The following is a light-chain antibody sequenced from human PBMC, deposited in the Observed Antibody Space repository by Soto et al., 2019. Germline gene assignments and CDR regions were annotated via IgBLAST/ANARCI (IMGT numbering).Light chain of an antibody. Sequence: QSVLTQPASVSGSPGQSITISCTGTSSDVGGYNYVSWYQQHPGKAPKLMIYEVSNRPSGVSNRFSGSKSGNTASLTISGLQAEDEADYYCSSSISTIALEVFGGGTKVTVL. CDR1: SSDVGGYNY. CDR2: EVS. CDR3: SSSISTIALEV. V-gene: IGLV2-14*01. J-gene: IGLJ2*01.